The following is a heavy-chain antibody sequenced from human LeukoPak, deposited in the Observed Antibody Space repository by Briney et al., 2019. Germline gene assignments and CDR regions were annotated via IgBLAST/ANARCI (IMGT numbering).Heavy chain of an antibody. CDR2: IYHSGST. J-gene: IGHJ4*02. CDR3: ARHRAYSSSSPFDY. Sequence: PSETLSLTCTVSGGSISTYYWSWIRQPPGKGLEWIGYIYHSGSTKYNPSLKSRVTMFVDMSKNQFSLRLSSVTAADTAVYYCARHRAYSSSSPFDYWGQGTLVTVSS. D-gene: IGHD6-6*01. V-gene: IGHV4-59*08. CDR1: GGSISTYY.